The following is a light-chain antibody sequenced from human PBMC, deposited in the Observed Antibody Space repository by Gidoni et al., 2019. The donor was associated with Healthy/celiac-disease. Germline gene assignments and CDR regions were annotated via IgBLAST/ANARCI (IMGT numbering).Light chain of an antibody. CDR1: QSVRSY. Sequence: EIVLTQSPATLSLSPGERATLSCRASQSVRSYLAWYQQKPGQAPRLLIYDASNRATGIPARFSGSGSGTDFTLTISSLEPEDFAVYYCQQRSNWPPLYTFGQRTKLEIK. CDR3: QQRSNWPPLYT. J-gene: IGKJ2*01. V-gene: IGKV3-11*01. CDR2: DAS.